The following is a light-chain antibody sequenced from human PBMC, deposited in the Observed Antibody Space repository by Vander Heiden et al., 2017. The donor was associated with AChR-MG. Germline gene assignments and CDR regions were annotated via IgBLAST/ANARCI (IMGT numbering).Light chain of an antibody. J-gene: IGKJ3*01. Sequence: AIRMTQSPSSFSASTGDRVTITCRASQGISSYLAWYQQKPGKAPKLLIYAASTLQSGVPSRFSGSGSGTDFTLTISCLQSEDFATYYWQQDYSGITFGPGTKVDIK. V-gene: IGKV1-8*01. CDR1: QGISSY. CDR3: QQDYSGIT. CDR2: AAS.